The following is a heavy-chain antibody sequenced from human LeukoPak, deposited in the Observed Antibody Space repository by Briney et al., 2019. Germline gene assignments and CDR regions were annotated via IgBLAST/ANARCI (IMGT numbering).Heavy chain of an antibody. D-gene: IGHD6-13*01. V-gene: IGHV4-38-2*02. Sequence: SETLSLTCTVSGYSISTGYYWGWIRQSPEKGLEWIGSIFHSGTTYYNPSLKSRVTLSVDTSKNQFSLRLSSVTAADTAVYYCARGQQGRFDYWGQGTLVTVSS. CDR2: IFHSGTT. J-gene: IGHJ4*02. CDR1: GYSISTGYY. CDR3: ARGQQGRFDY.